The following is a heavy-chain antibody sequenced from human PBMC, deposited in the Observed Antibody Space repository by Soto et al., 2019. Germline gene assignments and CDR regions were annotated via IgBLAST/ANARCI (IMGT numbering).Heavy chain of an antibody. V-gene: IGHV3-23*01. D-gene: IGHD2-15*01. J-gene: IGHJ6*02. Sequence: GGSLRLSCAASGFTFSSYAMSWVRQAPGKGLEWVSAISGSGGSTYYADSVKGRFTISRDNSKNTLYLQMNSLRAEDTAVYYCAKGQTVVVAATLLGDYYYYGMDVWGQGTTVTVSS. CDR1: GFTFSSYA. CDR3: AKGQTVVVAATLLGDYYYYGMDV. CDR2: ISGSGGST.